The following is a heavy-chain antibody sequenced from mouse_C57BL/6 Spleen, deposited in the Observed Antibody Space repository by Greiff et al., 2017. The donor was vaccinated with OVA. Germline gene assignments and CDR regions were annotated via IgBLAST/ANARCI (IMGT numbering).Heavy chain of an antibody. CDR2: IDPSDSET. V-gene: IGHV1-52*01. J-gene: IGHJ3*01. Sequence: VQLQQPGAELVRPGSSVKLSCKASGYTFTSYWMHWVKQRPIQGLAWIGNIDPSDSETHYNQKFKDKATLTVDKASSTAYMQLSSLTSEDSAVYYCARSQTAQALFAYWGQGTLVTVSA. D-gene: IGHD3-2*02. CDR3: ARSQTAQALFAY. CDR1: GYTFTSYW.